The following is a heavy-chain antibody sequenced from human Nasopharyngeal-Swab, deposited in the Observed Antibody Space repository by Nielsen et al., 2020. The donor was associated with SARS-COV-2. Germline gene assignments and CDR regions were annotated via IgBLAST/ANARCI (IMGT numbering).Heavy chain of an antibody. D-gene: IGHD3-10*01. CDR1: GFTFSGSA. CDR2: IRSKANSYAT. Sequence: GESLKISCAASGFTFSGSAMHWVRQASGKGLEWVGRIRSKANSYATAYAASVKGRFTISRDDSKSTAYLQMNSLKTEDTAVYYCTRRAESGDDAFDIWGQGTMVTVSS. V-gene: IGHV3-73*01. CDR3: TRRAESGDDAFDI. J-gene: IGHJ3*02.